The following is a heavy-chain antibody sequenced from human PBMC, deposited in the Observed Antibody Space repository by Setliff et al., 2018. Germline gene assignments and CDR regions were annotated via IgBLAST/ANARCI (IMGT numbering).Heavy chain of an antibody. CDR2: ISGHNGGT. CDR1: GYPFTNYG. D-gene: IGHD6-13*01. CDR3: ARDPTVAAADGNWFDP. Sequence: ASVKVSCKTSGYPFTNYGLSWVRQAPGQGLEWMGWISGHNGGTKLAQNFQGRVTITTDESTSTAYIELSSLRSEDTAVYYCARDPTVAAADGNWFDPWGQGTLVTVSS. J-gene: IGHJ5*02. V-gene: IGHV1-18*01.